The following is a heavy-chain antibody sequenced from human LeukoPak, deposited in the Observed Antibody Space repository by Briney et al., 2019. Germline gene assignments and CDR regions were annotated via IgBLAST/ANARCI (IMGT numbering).Heavy chain of an antibody. V-gene: IGHV1-46*01. CDR3: ARDAGDSDRRDAFDI. D-gene: IGHD3-22*01. CDR1: GYTFTNYY. J-gene: IGHJ3*02. CDR2: INPSGGIT. Sequence: VASVKVSCKASGYTFTNYYMHWVRQAPGQGLEWMGIINPSGGITNYAQKFQGRVTMTRDMSTSTVYMELSSLRSEDTAVYYCARDAGDSDRRDAFDIWGQGAMVTVSS.